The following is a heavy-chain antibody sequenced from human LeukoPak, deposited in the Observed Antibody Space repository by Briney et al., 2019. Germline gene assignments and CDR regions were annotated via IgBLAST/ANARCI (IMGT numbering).Heavy chain of an antibody. Sequence: SETLSLTCAVYDGSFSDFYWNWIRQPPGKGLEWIGEINHRGTTYYNPSLKSRVTISIDTSKNEFSLKLNSVTAADTAVYYCVRGGDYYGSGSYSHFDYWGQGTLVTVSS. V-gene: IGHV4-34*01. J-gene: IGHJ4*02. D-gene: IGHD3-10*01. CDR2: INHRGTT. CDR3: VRGGDYYGSGSYSHFDY. CDR1: DGSFSDFY.